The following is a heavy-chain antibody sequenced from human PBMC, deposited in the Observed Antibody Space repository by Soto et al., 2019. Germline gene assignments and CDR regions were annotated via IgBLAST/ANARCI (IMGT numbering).Heavy chain of an antibody. J-gene: IGHJ3*01. D-gene: IGHD3-9*01. Sequence: SETLSLTCTVSGASISGVSDYWTWIRQHPGKGLEWIGNIYSSGTTSYTPSLKSRLTLSVDTSKNLLSLKLTSVTAADTAVYYCARAYYDFLTGYYWDGFDVWGQGSVVTVSS. V-gene: IGHV4-31*03. CDR1: GASISGVSDY. CDR3: ARAYYDFLTGYYWDGFDV. CDR2: IYSSGTT.